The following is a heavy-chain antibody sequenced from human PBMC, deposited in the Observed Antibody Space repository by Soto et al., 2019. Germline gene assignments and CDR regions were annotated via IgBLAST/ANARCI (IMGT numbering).Heavy chain of an antibody. Sequence: ASVKVSFKASGGTFSSYAISWVRQAPGQGLEWMGIINPSGGSTSYAQKFQGRVTMTRDTSTSTVYMELSSLRSEDTAVYYCARAVYDILTGFGAFDIWGQGTMVTV. CDR2: INPSGGST. D-gene: IGHD3-9*01. J-gene: IGHJ3*02. CDR3: ARAVYDILTGFGAFDI. CDR1: GGTFSSYA. V-gene: IGHV1-46*03.